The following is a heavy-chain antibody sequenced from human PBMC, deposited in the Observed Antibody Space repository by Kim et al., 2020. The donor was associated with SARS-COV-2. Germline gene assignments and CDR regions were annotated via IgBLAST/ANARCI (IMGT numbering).Heavy chain of an antibody. D-gene: IGHD6-19*01. CDR2: IGGNGGST. J-gene: IGHJ3*01. CDR1: GFTFSDYA. Sequence: GGSLRLSCVGSGFTFSDYAMHWVRQAPGKGLQYVSAIGGNGGSTFHADSVEGRFTISRDNSKNTLYLQMGSLRPDDMAIYYCARSYSRGWYRSFYVWCQ. V-gene: IGHV3-64*02. CDR3: ARSYSRGWYRSFYV.